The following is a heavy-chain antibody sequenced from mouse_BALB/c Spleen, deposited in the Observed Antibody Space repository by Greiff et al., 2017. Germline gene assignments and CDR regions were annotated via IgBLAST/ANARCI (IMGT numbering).Heavy chain of an antibody. J-gene: IGHJ3*01. CDR2: INPSTGYT. V-gene: IGHV1-7*01. D-gene: IGHD2-14*01. CDR3: ARENMYDRCPFAY. CDR1: GYTFTSYW. Sequence: QVQLQQSGAELAKPGASVKMSCKASGYTFTSYWMHWVKQRPGQGLEWIGYINPSTGYTEYNQKFKDKATLTADKSSSTAYMQLSSLTSEDSAVYYCARENMYDRCPFAYWGQGTLVTVSA.